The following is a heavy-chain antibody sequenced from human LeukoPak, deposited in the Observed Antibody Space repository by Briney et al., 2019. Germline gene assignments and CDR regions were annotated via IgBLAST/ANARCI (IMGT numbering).Heavy chain of an antibody. Sequence: GGSLRLSCAASGFTFRSYSMNWVRQAPGKGLEWVSAIDPSSTYIYYADSVKGRFTISRDNAENSLYLQMNSLRVEDTAVYYCATFIAAAGNIGAFDIWGQGTMVTVSS. V-gene: IGHV3-21*01. D-gene: IGHD6-13*01. CDR3: ATFIAAAGNIGAFDI. J-gene: IGHJ3*02. CDR1: GFTFRSYS. CDR2: IDPSSTYI.